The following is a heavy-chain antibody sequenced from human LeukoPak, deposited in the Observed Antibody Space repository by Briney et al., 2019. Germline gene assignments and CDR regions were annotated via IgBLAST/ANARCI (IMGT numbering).Heavy chain of an antibody. CDR2: IRYDGSNK. CDR1: GFTFSSYG. CDR3: ASWPGGWYGEDS. V-gene: IGHV3-30*02. Sequence: GGSLRLSCAASGFTFSSYGMHWVRQAPGKGLEWVAFIRYDGSNKYYADSVKGRFTISRDNSKNTLYLQMNSLRVEDTAVYYCASWPGGWYGEDSWGQGTLVTVPS. J-gene: IGHJ4*02. D-gene: IGHD6-19*01.